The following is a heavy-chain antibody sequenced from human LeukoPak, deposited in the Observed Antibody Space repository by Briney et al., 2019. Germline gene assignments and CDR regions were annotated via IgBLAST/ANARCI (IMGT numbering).Heavy chain of an antibody. CDR3: ARDASVRGITMIVVVIPDAFDI. CDR1: GGSISSSSYY. D-gene: IGHD3-22*01. V-gene: IGHV4-39*07. J-gene: IGHJ3*02. CDR2: IYYSGST. Sequence: SETLSLTCTVSGGSISSSSYYWGWIRQPPGKGLEWIGSIYYSGSTYYNPSLKSRVTISVDTSKDQFSLKLSSVTAADTAVYYCARDASVRGITMIVVVIPDAFDIWGQGTMVTVSS.